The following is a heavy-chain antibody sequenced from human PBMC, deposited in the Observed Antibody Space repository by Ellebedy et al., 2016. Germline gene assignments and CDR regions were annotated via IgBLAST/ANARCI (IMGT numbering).Heavy chain of an antibody. J-gene: IGHJ6*02. CDR3: ARIDSIYGMDV. V-gene: IGHV3-64*01. D-gene: IGHD3-22*01. CDR1: GFTFSSYA. CDR2: ISSNGGST. Sequence: GESLKISCAASGFTFSSYAMHWVRQAPGKGLEYVSAISSNGGSTYYANSVKGRFTISRDNSKNTLYLQMGSLRAEDMAVYYCARIDSIYGMDVWGQGTTVTVSS.